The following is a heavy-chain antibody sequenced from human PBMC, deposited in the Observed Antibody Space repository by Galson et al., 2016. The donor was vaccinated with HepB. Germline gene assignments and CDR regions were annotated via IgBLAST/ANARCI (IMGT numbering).Heavy chain of an antibody. CDR2: IYWDDDR. CDR1: GFSLSSGGVG. CDR3: AHFSTHVTGCSDYYFDF. D-gene: IGHD1-14*01. Sequence: PALVKPTQTLTLTCSFSGFSLSSGGVGVAWIRQRPGGALEWLTHIYWDDDRRYRPSLKNRLTITTDTPKNQVILRMTHMDPVDTATYFCAHFSTHVTGCSDYYFDFWGQGTLVTVSS. V-gene: IGHV2-5*02. J-gene: IGHJ4*02.